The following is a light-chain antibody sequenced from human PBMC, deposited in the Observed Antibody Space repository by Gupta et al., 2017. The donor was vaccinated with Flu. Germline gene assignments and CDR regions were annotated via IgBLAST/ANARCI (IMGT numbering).Light chain of an antibody. CDR2: ANS. CDR1: STNTGADYD. CDR3: QSYDSSLRSWV. V-gene: IGLV1-40*01. J-gene: IGLJ3*02. Sequence: SLLPQPPPAAGVPGRQVTITTRGSSTNTGADYDVHWYQQMPGTAPKLLIYANSNRPSGVPDRFSASSSGTSASLAITGLQAEDEADYYCQSYDSSLRSWVFGGGTKVTVL.